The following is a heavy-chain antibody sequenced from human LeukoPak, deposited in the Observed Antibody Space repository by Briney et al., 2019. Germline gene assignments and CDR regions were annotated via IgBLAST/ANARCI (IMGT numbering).Heavy chain of an antibody. J-gene: IGHJ4*02. CDR1: GFTFSSYV. V-gene: IGHV3-74*01. CDR2: ISHDGII. CDR3: ARDWVYKIDY. Sequence: GGSLRLSCETAGFTFSSYVMHWVRRTPGRGLVWVSRISHDGIISYADSVKGRFTISRDNARNTLTLQMNSLRVEDTAVYFCARDWVYKIDYWGRGTLVTVSS. D-gene: IGHD5-24*01.